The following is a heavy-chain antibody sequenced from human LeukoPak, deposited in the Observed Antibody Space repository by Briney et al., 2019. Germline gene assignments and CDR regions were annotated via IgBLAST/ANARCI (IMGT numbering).Heavy chain of an antibody. V-gene: IGHV4-39*07. J-gene: IGHJ6*03. D-gene: IGHD3-3*01. CDR1: GVSISSSNSY. Sequence: SETLSLTCTVSGVSISSSNSYWGWIRQPPGKGLEWIGSIYYSGNTYYNASLKSRVTISVDTSKNQFSLKLSSVTAADTAVYYCARVSHLPFWSGYYTGYYYYMDVWGKGTTVTVSS. CDR3: ARVSHLPFWSGYYTGYYYYMDV. CDR2: IYYSGNT.